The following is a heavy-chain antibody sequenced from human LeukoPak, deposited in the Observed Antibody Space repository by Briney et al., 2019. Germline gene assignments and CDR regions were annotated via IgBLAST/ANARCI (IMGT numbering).Heavy chain of an antibody. Sequence: PSETLSLTCTVPGGSISSYDWSWIRQPPGKGLEWIGYIYYSGSTNYNPSLKSRVTISVDASKNQFSLKLSSVTAADTAVYYCARDVVREMPGYFDLWGRGTLVTVSS. CDR3: ARDVVREMPGYFDL. V-gene: IGHV4-59*01. CDR1: GGSISSYD. CDR2: IYYSGST. D-gene: IGHD3-10*01. J-gene: IGHJ2*01.